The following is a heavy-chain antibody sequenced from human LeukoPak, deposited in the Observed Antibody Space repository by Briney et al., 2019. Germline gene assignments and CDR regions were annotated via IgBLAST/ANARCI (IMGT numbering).Heavy chain of an antibody. Sequence: GGSLRLSCAASGLTLSNYWMHWVRQAPGKGLVWVSHMNNDGSGTTYADSVRGRFTISRDNAKNTLYLQMNSLRAEDTAVYYCARDPSAAGTFVDYWGQGTLVTVSS. CDR2: MNNDGSGT. CDR3: ARDPSAAGTFVDY. V-gene: IGHV3-74*01. J-gene: IGHJ4*02. CDR1: GLTLSNYW. D-gene: IGHD6-13*01.